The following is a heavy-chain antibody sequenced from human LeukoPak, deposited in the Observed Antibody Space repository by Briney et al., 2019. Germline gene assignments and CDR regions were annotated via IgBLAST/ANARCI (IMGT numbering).Heavy chain of an antibody. D-gene: IGHD2-15*01. CDR1: GFTFSDYY. CDR3: ARRGTTYCTVDSCHPNWFDP. CDR2: INGSSSDT. Sequence: PGGSLRLSCAASGFTFSDYYMTWIRQAPGRGLEWISYINGSSSDTKYADSVKGRFTISRDNAKYSVYLLMNSLRAEDTAVYYCARRGTTYCTVDSCHPNWFDPWGQGTLVTVSS. J-gene: IGHJ5*02. V-gene: IGHV3-11*03.